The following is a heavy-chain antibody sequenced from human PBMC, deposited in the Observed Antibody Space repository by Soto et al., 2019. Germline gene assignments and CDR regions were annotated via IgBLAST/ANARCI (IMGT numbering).Heavy chain of an antibody. CDR3: ATRTVFRPLDS. CDR1: GRSVSSGSHF. Sequence: ETLSLTCTVSGRSVSSGSHFWSWIRQSPGKGLEWIGYIFDSERTNYNPSLKSRVIISQDMSKNQFFLNLRYATAADTAVYYCATRTVFRPLDSWGRGILVTVSS. V-gene: IGHV4-61*01. CDR2: IFDSERT. J-gene: IGHJ4*02.